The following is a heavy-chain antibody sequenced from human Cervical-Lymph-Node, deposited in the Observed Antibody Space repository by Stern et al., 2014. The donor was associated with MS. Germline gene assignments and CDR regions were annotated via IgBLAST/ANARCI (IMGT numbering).Heavy chain of an antibody. CDR2: ISSSSSYI. V-gene: IGHV3-21*01. D-gene: IGHD1-26*01. J-gene: IGHJ4*02. CDR3: ARDRGGSYSDY. Sequence: EVQLVESGAGLVKPGGSLRLSCAASGFTFSSYSMNWVRQAPGKGLEWVSSISSSSSYICDADSVKGRFTISRDNAKNSLYLQMNSLRAEDTAVYYCARDRGGSYSDYWGQGTLVTVSS. CDR1: GFTFSSYS.